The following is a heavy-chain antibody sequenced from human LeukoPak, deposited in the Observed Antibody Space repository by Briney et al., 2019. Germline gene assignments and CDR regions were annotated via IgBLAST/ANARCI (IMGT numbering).Heavy chain of an antibody. CDR1: GGTFSSYA. CDR3: ARGRNSSSWYLIYYYYYYMDV. V-gene: IGHV1-69*06. Sequence: SVKASCEASGGTFSSYAISWVRQAPGQGLEWMGGIIPIFGTANYAQKFQGRVTITADKSTSTAYMELSSLRSEDTAVYYCARGRNSSSWYLIYYYYYYMDVWGKGTTVTISS. D-gene: IGHD6-13*01. J-gene: IGHJ6*03. CDR2: IIPIFGTA.